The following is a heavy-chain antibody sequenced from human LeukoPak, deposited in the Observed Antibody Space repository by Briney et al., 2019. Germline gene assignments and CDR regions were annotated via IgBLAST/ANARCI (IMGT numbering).Heavy chain of an antibody. CDR1: GFTFSNYA. D-gene: IGHD5-18*01. CDR2: ISYDGSNK. Sequence: PGGSLRLSCAVSGFTFSNYAMHWVRQAPGKGLEWVAVISYDGSNKYYADSVKGRFTISRDNSKNTLYLQMSSLRAEDTAVYYCARDPRGEAYSYGYGSYYYGLDVWGQGTTVTVSS. V-gene: IGHV3-30-3*01. CDR3: ARDPRGEAYSYGYGSYYYGLDV. J-gene: IGHJ6*02.